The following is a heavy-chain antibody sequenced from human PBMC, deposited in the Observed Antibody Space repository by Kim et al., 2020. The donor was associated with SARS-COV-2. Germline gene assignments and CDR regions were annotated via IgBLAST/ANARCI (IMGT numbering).Heavy chain of an antibody. V-gene: IGHV4-34*01. Sequence: SETLSLTCAVYGGSFSGYYWSWIRQPPGKGLEWIGEINHSGSTNYNPSLKSRVTISVDTSKNQFSLKLSSVTAADTAVYYCARGRRLRWSQIEPFSPFFDYWGQGTLVTVSS. J-gene: IGHJ4*02. CDR1: GGSFSGYY. CDR3: ARGRRLRWSQIEPFSPFFDY. CDR2: INHSGST. D-gene: IGHD4-17*01.